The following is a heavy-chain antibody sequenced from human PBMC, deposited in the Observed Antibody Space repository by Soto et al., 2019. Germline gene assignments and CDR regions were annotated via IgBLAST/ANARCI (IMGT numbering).Heavy chain of an antibody. V-gene: IGHV4-59*12. CDR3: ARVWASTLSPVGYCSGGSCYGSRYFDY. Sequence: SETLSLTCTVSGGSISSYYWSWIRQPPGKGLEWIGYIYYSGSTNYNPSLKSRVTISVDTSKNQFSLKLSSVTAADTAVYYCARVWASTLSPVGYCSGGSCYGSRYFDYWGQGTLVTVSS. J-gene: IGHJ4*02. CDR1: GGSISSYY. D-gene: IGHD2-15*01. CDR2: IYYSGST.